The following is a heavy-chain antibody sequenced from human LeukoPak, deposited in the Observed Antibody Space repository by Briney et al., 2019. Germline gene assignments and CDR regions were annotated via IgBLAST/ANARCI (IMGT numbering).Heavy chain of an antibody. D-gene: IGHD1-26*01. V-gene: IGHV4-59*01. J-gene: IGHJ2*01. CDR3: ARDGNPWNLDV. CDR2: IYYSGRT. CDR1: GGSISPYY. Sequence: WETLSLTCTVSGGSISPYYWTWIRQSPGKALEWIGYIYYSGRTSYNPSLKSRVTMSVDTSKNQFSLQLSSVTAADTAVYYCARDGNPWNLDVWGRGTLVTVSS.